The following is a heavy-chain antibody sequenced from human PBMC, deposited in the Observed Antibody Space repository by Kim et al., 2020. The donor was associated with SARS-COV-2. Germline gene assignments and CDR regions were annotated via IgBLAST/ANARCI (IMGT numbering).Heavy chain of an antibody. CDR2: IIPIFGTA. CDR3: AKAGFHDTAMDDYYYGMDV. D-gene: IGHD5-18*01. V-gene: IGHV1-69*13. CDR1: GGTFSSYA. J-gene: IGHJ6*02. Sequence: SVKVSCKASGGTFSSYAISWVLQAPGQGLEWMGGIIPIFGTANYAQKFQGRVTITADESTSTAYMELSSLRSEDTAVYYCAKAGFHDTAMDDYYYGMDVWGQGTTVTVSS.